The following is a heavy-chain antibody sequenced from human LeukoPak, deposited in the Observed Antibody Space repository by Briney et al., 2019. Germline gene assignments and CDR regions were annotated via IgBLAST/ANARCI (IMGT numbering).Heavy chain of an antibody. CDR3: ARQKLAEIDY. D-gene: IGHD6-13*01. V-gene: IGHV4-38-2*01. J-gene: IGHJ4*02. CDR1: GYSISSGYY. Sequence: PSETLSLTCAVSGYSISSGYYWGWIRQPPGKGLEWIGSIYHSGSTYYNPSLKSRVTISVDTSKNQFSLKLSSVTAADTAVYYCARQKLAEIDYWGQGTLVTVSS. CDR2: IYHSGST.